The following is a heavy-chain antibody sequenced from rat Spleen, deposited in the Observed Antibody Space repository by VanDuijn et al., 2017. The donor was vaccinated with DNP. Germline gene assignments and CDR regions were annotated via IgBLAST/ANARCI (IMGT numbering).Heavy chain of an antibody. V-gene: IGHV5-25*01. CDR1: GFTFSNYY. J-gene: IGHJ4*01. CDR2: ISTSGSRT. D-gene: IGHD1-12*02. CDR3: ARVGDLHDGGSGDALDA. Sequence: EVQLVESGGGLVQPGRSLKLSCAASGFTFSNYYMAWVRQAPKKGLEWVATISTSGSRTYYPDSVKGRFTISRDDARNTLYLQMNSLRSEDTATYYCARVGDLHDGGSGDALDAWGQGTSVTVSS.